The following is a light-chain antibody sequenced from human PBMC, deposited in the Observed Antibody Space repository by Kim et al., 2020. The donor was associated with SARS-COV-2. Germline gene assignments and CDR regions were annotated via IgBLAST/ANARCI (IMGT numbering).Light chain of an antibody. CDR2: DAS. J-gene: IGKJ5*01. CDR1: QSASRY. Sequence: PGERATLSCRASQSASRYLAWYQQKPGQAPRLLIYDASNRATDIPARFSGSGSGTDFTLTISSLEPEDFAIYYCQQRSIWPVTFGQGTRLEIK. CDR3: QQRSIWPVT. V-gene: IGKV3-11*01.